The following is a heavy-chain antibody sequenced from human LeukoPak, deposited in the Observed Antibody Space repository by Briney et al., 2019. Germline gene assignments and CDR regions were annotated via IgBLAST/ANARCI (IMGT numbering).Heavy chain of an antibody. CDR3: ARDRPLQGLDY. V-gene: IGHV3-30-3*01. J-gene: IGHJ4*02. CDR1: GFTFSSYA. D-gene: IGHD5-24*01. Sequence: GGSLRLSCAASGFTFSSYAMHWVRQAPGKGLEWVAVISFDGSEKYYADSVKGRFTISRDNSKNSLYLQMNSLRAEDTAVYYCARDRPLQGLDYWGQGTLVTVSS. CDR2: ISFDGSEK.